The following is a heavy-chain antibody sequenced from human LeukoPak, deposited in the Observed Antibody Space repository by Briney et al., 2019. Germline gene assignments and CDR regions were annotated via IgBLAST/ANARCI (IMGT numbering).Heavy chain of an antibody. CDR3: ARYPAIVATTRVIK. Sequence: SETLSLTCTVSGGSLSSSSYYWGWVRHPPGKGLEWIGSIYYSGSTYYNPSLTSRVTISVDTSKNQFSLKLSSVTGADTAVYYCARYPAIVATTRVIKWGQGTLVTVSS. J-gene: IGHJ4*02. CDR1: GGSLSSSSYY. D-gene: IGHD5-12*01. CDR2: IYYSGST. V-gene: IGHV4-39*07.